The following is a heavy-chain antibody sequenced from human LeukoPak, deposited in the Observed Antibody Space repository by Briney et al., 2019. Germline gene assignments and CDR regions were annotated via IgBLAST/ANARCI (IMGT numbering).Heavy chain of an antibody. CDR2: ISPHSTAR. J-gene: IGHJ4*02. CDR1: GFTFSDHY. V-gene: IGHV1-2*02. Sequence: GASVKVSFKSSGFTFSDHYIHWVRQAPGQGLEWMAYISPHSTARSSAEKFQGRVTLTRDTSMSTVYMELIGLTSDDTAVYYGAREGIDMLTKDFDSWGQGTLVTVSS. D-gene: IGHD1-14*01. CDR3: AREGIDMLTKDFDS.